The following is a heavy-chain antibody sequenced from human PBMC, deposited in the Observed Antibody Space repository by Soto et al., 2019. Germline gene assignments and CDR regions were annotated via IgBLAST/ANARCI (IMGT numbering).Heavy chain of an antibody. CDR1: GGTFSSYT. CDR2: IIPILGIA. V-gene: IGHV1-69*02. D-gene: IGHD3-9*01. Sequence: ASVKVSCKASGGTFSSYTISWVRQAPGQGLEWMGRIIPILGIANYAQKFQGRVTITADKSTSTAYMELSSLRSEDTAVYYCARDYDILTGLNDAFDIWGQGTMVTVSS. CDR3: ARDYDILTGLNDAFDI. J-gene: IGHJ3*02.